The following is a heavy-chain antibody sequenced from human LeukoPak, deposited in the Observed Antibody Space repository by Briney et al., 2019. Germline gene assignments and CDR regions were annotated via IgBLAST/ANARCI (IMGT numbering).Heavy chain of an antibody. D-gene: IGHD6-19*01. Sequence: ASVTLSCKASGYTFSTYGINWVRQAPGQGLEWMGWINTNNGNTNYAQKLQGRVNMTRVTSTSTAYMELRSLRSDDTAVYYCARDLQEWLVRKDWFDPWGQGTLVTVSS. CDR2: INTNNGNT. CDR3: ARDLQEWLVRKDWFDP. J-gene: IGHJ5*02. CDR1: GYTFSTYG. V-gene: IGHV1-18*01.